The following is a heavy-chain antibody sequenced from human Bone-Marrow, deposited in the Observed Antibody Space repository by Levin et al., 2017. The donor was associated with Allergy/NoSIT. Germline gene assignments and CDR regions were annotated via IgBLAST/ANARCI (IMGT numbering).Heavy chain of an antibody. CDR3: ASLSVTGTRDDC. V-gene: IGHV4-59*01. Sequence: SQTLSLTCTVSGGSISAYYWGWIRQPPGKGLEWIGHIYHSGSTNYNPSLKSRVTMLVDMSKNQFSLRLTSLTSADTAVYYCASLSVTGTRDDCWGQGTLVTVSS. D-gene: IGHD6-19*01. J-gene: IGHJ4*02. CDR2: IYHSGST. CDR1: GGSISAYY.